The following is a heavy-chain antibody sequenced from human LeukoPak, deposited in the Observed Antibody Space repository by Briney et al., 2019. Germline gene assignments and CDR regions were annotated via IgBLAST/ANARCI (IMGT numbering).Heavy chain of an antibody. CDR3: ARVVGNYGGLQMKTVETELNWFDP. Sequence: ASVKVSCKASGYTFTSYDINWVRQATGQGLEWMGWMNPNSGNTGYAQKFQGRVTMTRNTSISTAYMELSSLRSEDTAVYYCARVVGNYGGLQMKTVETELNWFDPWGQGTLVTVSS. V-gene: IGHV1-8*01. J-gene: IGHJ5*02. CDR2: MNPNSGNT. D-gene: IGHD2-21*02. CDR1: GYTFTSYD.